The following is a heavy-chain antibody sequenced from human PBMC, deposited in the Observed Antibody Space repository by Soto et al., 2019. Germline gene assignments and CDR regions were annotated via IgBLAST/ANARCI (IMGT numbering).Heavy chain of an antibody. CDR2: IYYSGST. J-gene: IGHJ4*02. V-gene: IGHV4-31*03. D-gene: IGHD3-3*01. CDR1: GGSISSGGYY. Sequence: TLSLTCTVSGGSISSGGYYWNWVRQHPGKGLEWIGNIYYSGSTYYNPSLKSRVTISVDTSKNQFSLKLSSVTAADTAVYYCASRQIGTFWSGYHLDYWGQGTLVTVSS. CDR3: ASRQIGTFWSGYHLDY.